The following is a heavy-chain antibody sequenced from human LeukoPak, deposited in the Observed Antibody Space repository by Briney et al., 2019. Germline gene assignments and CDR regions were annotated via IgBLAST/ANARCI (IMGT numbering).Heavy chain of an antibody. Sequence: PGGSLRLSCAASGFTFSSYAMHWVRQAPGKGLEWVAVISYDGSNKYYADSVKGRFTISRDNSKNTLYLQMNSLRAEDTAVYYCARDGAAAHGTPYYLDYWGQGTLVTVSS. CDR3: ARDGAAAHGTPYYLDY. CDR1: GFTFSSYA. D-gene: IGHD6-13*01. V-gene: IGHV3-30-3*01. CDR2: ISYDGSNK. J-gene: IGHJ4*02.